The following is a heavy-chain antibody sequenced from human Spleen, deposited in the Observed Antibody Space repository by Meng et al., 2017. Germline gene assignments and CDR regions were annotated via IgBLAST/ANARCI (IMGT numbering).Heavy chain of an antibody. CDR3: AREDFVVVPSALAWMDY. CDR2: ISHDGTNK. V-gene: IGHV3-30*01. J-gene: IGHJ4*02. D-gene: IGHD2-21*01. Sequence: GESLKISCAASGFTFSSNAMHWVRQAPGKGLEWVAVISHDGTNKFYADSVRGRFTISRDNSKNTLYLQMNSLRTEDTAVYYCAREDFVVVPSALAWMDYWGQGTLVTVSS. CDR1: GFTFSSNA.